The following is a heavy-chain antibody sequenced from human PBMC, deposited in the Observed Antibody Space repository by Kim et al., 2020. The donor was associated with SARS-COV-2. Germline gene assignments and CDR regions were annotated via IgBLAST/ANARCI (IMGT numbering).Heavy chain of an antibody. CDR1: GYTFTGHY. V-gene: IGHV1-2*06. J-gene: IGHJ4*02. CDR2: INPNSGGT. D-gene: IGHD5-12*01. CDR3: AKDRGDMATDY. Sequence: ASVKVSCKASGYTFTGHYMHWVRQAPGQGLEWMGRINPNSGGTNYAQKFQGRVTMTRDTSISTAYMELSRLRYDDTAVYYCAKDRGDMATDYWGQGTLVTVSS.